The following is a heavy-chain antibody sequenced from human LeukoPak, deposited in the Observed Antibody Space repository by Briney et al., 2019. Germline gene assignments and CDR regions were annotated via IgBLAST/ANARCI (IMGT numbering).Heavy chain of an antibody. V-gene: IGHV4-34*01. J-gene: IGHJ4*02. CDR3: AREGRDGSRYYFDS. CDR2: INHSGST. CDR1: GGSFSGHY. D-gene: IGHD5-24*01. Sequence: SETLSLTCVVYGGSFSGHYWNWIRQPPGKGLEWIGEINHSGSTNYNPSLKSRVTMSVDTSKNQFSLKLSSVTAADTAVYYCAREGRDGSRYYFDSWGRGTPVTVSS.